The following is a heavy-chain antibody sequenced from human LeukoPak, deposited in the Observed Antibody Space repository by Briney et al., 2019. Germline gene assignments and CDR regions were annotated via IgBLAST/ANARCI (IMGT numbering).Heavy chain of an antibody. CDR1: GYTFTSYG. J-gene: IGHJ6*03. V-gene: IGHV1-18*01. CDR3: ARRAVAGTNYYYYYMDV. Sequence: GASVKVSCKASGYTFTSYGISWVRQAPGQGLEWMGWISAYNGNTNYAQKLQGRVTMTTDTSTSTAYMELRSLRSDDTAVYYCARRAVAGTNYYYYYMDVWGKGTTVTVSS. CDR2: ISAYNGNT. D-gene: IGHD6-19*01.